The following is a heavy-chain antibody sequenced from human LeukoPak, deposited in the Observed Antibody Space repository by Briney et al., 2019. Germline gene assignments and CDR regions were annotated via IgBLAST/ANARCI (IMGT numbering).Heavy chain of an antibody. D-gene: IGHD6-19*01. Sequence: SSETLSLTCSVSGGSIGGYSWTWVRQPPGKRLEYIVYISYTGITYYNPSLMSRVTISVATSKNQFSLKLASVTAADTAVYYCARRLYSSGWSYWFDPWGQGTLVTVSS. J-gene: IGHJ5*02. CDR1: GGSIGGYS. CDR2: ISYTGIT. V-gene: IGHV4-59*01. CDR3: ARRLYSSGWSYWFDP.